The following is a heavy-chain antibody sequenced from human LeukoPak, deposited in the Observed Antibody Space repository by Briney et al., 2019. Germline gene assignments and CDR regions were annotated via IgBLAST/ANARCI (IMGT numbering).Heavy chain of an antibody. CDR1: GGSFSGFY. V-gene: IGHV4-34*01. D-gene: IGHD2-15*01. Sequence: SETLSLTCAVYGGSFSGFYWSWIRQSPGKGLEWIGEINHSGTTNYNPSLKSRVTISVDTSKNQFSLSLSPVTAADTAVYYCARPLTYCRGGSCYGNWFDPWGQGTLVTVSS. CDR2: INHSGTT. J-gene: IGHJ5*02. CDR3: ARPLTYCRGGSCYGNWFDP.